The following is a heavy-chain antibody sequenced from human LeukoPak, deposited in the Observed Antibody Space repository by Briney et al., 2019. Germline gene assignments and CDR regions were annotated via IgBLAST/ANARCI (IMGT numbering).Heavy chain of an antibody. CDR3: ATVELNNWFDP. V-gene: IGHV1-24*01. CDR2: FDPEDGET. J-gene: IGHJ5*02. Sequence: PGGSLRLSCAASGFTFSSFGMHWVRQAPGKGLEWMGGFDPEDGETIYAQKFQGRVTMTEDTSTDTAYMELSSLRSEDTAVYYCATVELNNWFDPWGQGTLVTVSS. D-gene: IGHD1-7*01. CDR1: GFTFSSFG.